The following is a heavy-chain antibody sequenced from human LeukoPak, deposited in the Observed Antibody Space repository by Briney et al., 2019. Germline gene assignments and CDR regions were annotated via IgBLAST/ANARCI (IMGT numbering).Heavy chain of an antibody. CDR1: GFPFTNYG. J-gene: IGHJ4*02. Sequence: GESLKISFAASGFPFTNYGMHWVRQAPGKELEWVAVIWYDGSKKYYADSVKGRFTISRDNSKNTVYMQMNSMRVEDTAVYYCVKDDGRVKGHIDYWGQGTPVTVS. V-gene: IGHV3-33*06. CDR2: IWYDGSKK. D-gene: IGHD5-24*01. CDR3: VKDDGRVKGHIDY.